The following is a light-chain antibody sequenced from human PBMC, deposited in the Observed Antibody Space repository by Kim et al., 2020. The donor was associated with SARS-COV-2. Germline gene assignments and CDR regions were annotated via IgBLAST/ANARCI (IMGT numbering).Light chain of an antibody. CDR2: GNP. J-gene: IGLJ3*02. Sequence: ALGQTVRITFQGHALRSFHPSGYHQSPGQAPVLLLYGNPIRASGISVRFSGSSSGNTYSLTITGAQAEDDADYYCNSRDSSGHHLVFGGGTQLTVL. V-gene: IGLV3-19*01. CDR3: NSRDSSGHHLV. CDR1: ALRSFH.